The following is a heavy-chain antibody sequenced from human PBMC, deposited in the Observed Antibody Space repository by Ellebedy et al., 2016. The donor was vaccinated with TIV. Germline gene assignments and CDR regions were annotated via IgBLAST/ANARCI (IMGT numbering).Heavy chain of an antibody. J-gene: IGHJ6*02. D-gene: IGHD6-13*01. CDR1: GGSFSGYY. Sequence: SETLSLTCAVYGGSFSGYYWSWIRQPPGKGLEWIGEINHSGSTNYNPSLKSRVTVSVDTSKNQFSLKLSSVTAADTAVYYCAREVYSSSWYSEHYYGMDVWGQGTTVTVSS. CDR3: AREVYSSSWYSEHYYGMDV. CDR2: INHSGST. V-gene: IGHV4-34*01.